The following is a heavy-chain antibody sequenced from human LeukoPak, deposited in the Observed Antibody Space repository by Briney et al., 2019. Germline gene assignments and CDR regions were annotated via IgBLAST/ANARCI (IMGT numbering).Heavy chain of an antibody. D-gene: IGHD2-21*02. CDR3: AKDRTPYCGGDCYSDY. J-gene: IGHJ4*02. CDR1: GFTFSSYG. CDR2: ISNDGSNK. V-gene: IGHV3-30*18. Sequence: GGSLRLSCAASGFTFSSYGMHWVRQAPGKGLEWVAVISNDGSNKYYADSVKGRFTISRDNSKNTLYLQMNSLRVEDTAVYYCAKDRTPYCGGDCYSDYWGQGTLVTVSS.